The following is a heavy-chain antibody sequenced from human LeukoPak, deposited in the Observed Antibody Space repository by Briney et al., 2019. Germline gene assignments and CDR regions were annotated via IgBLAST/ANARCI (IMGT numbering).Heavy chain of an antibody. CDR2: ISWNSGSI. J-gene: IGHJ2*01. D-gene: IGHD6-13*01. CDR3: AKDREAAARGYFDL. Sequence: PGGSLRLSCAASGFTFDDYAMHWVRQAPGKGLEWVSGISWNSGSIGYADSVKGRFTISRDNAKNSLYLQTNSLRAEDTALYYCAKDREAAARGYFDLWGRGTLVTVSS. V-gene: IGHV3-9*01. CDR1: GFTFDDYA.